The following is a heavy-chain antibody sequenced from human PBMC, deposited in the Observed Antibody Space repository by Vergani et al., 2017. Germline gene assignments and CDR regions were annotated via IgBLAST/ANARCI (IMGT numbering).Heavy chain of an antibody. CDR3: VRGGTFDWLST. D-gene: IGHD3-9*01. CDR2: ISPNSGGT. CDR1: GYTFTGYY. Sequence: QVQLVQSGAEVKKPGASVKVSCKASGYTFTGYYIHWVRQAPGQGLEWMGWISPNSGGTDYAQKFQDRVTMTRDTSITTVYMELSRLTSDDTAVYYCVRGGTFDWLSTWGQGTLVTVSS. V-gene: IGHV1-2*02. J-gene: IGHJ5*02.